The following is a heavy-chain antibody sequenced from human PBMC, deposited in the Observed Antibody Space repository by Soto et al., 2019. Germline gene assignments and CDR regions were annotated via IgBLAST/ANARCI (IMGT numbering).Heavy chain of an antibody. J-gene: IGHJ6*02. CDR1: GGSISSYY. CDR3: ARNIVVVPAASDYYYYYGMDV. Sequence: SETLSLTCTVSGGSISSYYWSWIRQPPGKGLEWIGYIYYSGSTNYNPSLKSRVTISVDTSKNQFSLKLSSVTAADTAVYYCARNIVVVPAASDYYYYYGMDVCCHGTTVTVS. V-gene: IGHV4-59*01. D-gene: IGHD2-2*01. CDR2: IYYSGST.